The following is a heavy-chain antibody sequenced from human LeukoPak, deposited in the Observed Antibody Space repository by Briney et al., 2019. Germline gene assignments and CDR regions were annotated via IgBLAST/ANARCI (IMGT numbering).Heavy chain of an antibody. J-gene: IGHJ6*03. CDR1: GGSFSGYY. V-gene: IGHV4-34*01. CDR3: ARESGYGDLVYYYYMDV. CDR2: INHSGST. Sequence: SETLSLTCAVYGGSFSGYYWSWIRQPPGKGLEWIGEINHSGSTNYNPSLKSRVTISVDTSKNQFSLKLSSVTAADTAVYYCARESGYGDLVYYYYMDVWGKGTTVTISS. D-gene: IGHD4-17*01.